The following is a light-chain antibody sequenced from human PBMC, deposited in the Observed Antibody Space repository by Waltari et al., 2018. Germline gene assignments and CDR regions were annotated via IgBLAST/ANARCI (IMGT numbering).Light chain of an antibody. CDR2: AAS. Sequence: AIRITQSPSSLSASTGDRVTITCRASQGISSYLAWYQQKPGKAPKLLIYAASTLQSGVPSRFSGSVSGTDFTLTISCLQSEDFATYYCQQYYSYPPVTFGGGTKVEIK. CDR3: QQYYSYPPVT. J-gene: IGKJ4*01. CDR1: QGISSY. V-gene: IGKV1-8*01.